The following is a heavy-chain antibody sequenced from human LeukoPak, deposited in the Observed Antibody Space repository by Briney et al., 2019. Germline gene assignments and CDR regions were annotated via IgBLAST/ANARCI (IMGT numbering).Heavy chain of an antibody. V-gene: IGHV7-4-1*02. D-gene: IGHD3-16*02. CDR3: ARAYQRLGQLSLPDY. J-gene: IGHJ4*02. CDR2: IHPSTGNP. Sequence: ASVKVSCKASRYTFTNYAMNWVRQAPGQGLEWMGWIHPSTGNPTYAQDFTGRFVFSLDTSVSTTYLQISSLKAEDTAVYYCARAYQRLGQLSLPDYWGQGTLVTVSS. CDR1: RYTFTNYA.